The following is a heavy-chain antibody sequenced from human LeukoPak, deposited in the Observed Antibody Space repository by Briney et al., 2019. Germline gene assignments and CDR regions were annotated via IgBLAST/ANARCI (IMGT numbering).Heavy chain of an antibody. V-gene: IGHV1-69*05. Sequence: SVKVSCKASGGTFSSYAISWVRQAPGQGLEWMGGIIPIFGTANYAQKFQGRATITTDESTSTAYMELSSLRSEDTAVYYCAREPVGATKRFDYWGQGTLVTVSS. J-gene: IGHJ4*02. CDR2: IIPIFGTA. CDR3: AREPVGATKRFDY. D-gene: IGHD1-26*01. CDR1: GGTFSSYA.